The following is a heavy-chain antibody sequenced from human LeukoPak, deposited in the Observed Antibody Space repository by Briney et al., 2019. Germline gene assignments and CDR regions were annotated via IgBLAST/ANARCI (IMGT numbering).Heavy chain of an antibody. CDR2: IASETYGGTA. J-gene: IGHJ4*02. CDR1: GFTVSSNY. CDR3: TRDQTPYY. V-gene: IGHV3-49*04. Sequence: GGSLRLSCAASGFTVSSNYMSWVRQAPGKGLEWVGSIASETYGGTAEYAASVKGRFTISRDDSKSIAYLQMNSLKTEDTAVYYCTRDQTPYYWGQGTLVTVSS.